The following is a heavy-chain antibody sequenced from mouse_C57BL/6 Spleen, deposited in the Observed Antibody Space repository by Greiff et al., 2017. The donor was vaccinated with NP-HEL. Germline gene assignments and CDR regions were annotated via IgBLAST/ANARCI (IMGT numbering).Heavy chain of an antibody. Sequence: DVQLVESGGGLVKPGGSLKLSCAASGFTFSSYTMSWVRQTPEKRLEWVATISGGGGNTYYPDSVKGRFTISRDNAKNTLYLQMSSLRSEDTALYYCARLHYYSNRYFDVWGTGTTVTVSS. CDR2: ISGGGGNT. D-gene: IGHD2-5*01. CDR1: GFTFSSYT. J-gene: IGHJ1*03. V-gene: IGHV5-9*01. CDR3: ARLHYYSNRYFDV.